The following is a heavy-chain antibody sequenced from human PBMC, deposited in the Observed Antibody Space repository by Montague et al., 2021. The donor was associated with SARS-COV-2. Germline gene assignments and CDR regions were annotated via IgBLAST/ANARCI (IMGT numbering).Heavy chain of an antibody. CDR2: VNEDGSEE. J-gene: IGHJ4*02. CDR3: AREFDC. Sequence: SLRLSCAASGFTFSTYWTNWVRQAPGKGLEWVANVNEDGSEEYFVDSVKGRFTISRDNAKNSLFLQMNSLRAEDTAVYYCAREFDCWGQGTLVTVSS. V-gene: IGHV3-7*01. CDR1: GFTFSTYW.